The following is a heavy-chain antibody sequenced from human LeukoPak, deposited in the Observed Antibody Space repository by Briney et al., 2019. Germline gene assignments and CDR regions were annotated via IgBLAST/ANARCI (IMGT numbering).Heavy chain of an antibody. CDR3: AGGTGMDV. J-gene: IGHJ6*02. D-gene: IGHD1-1*01. CDR1: GVTFSRYW. CDR2: IKQDGSEK. Sequence: GGSLRLSCAASGVTFSRYWMSWVRQAPGKGLEWVASIKQDGSEKYYMDFVKGRFSISRDNAKNSLYLQMNSLGADDTAVYYCAGGTGMDVWGQGTTVTVSS. V-gene: IGHV3-7*05.